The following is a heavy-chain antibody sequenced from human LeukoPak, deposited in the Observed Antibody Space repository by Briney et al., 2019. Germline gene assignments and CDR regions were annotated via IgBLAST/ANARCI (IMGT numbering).Heavy chain of an antibody. CDR3: ARGGVVIPASFDP. J-gene: IGHJ5*02. Sequence: SETLSLTCTVSGGSFSTYYWSWIRRPPGKGLEWIGYMYSSGSTNYNPSLKSRVTISVDTSKNQFSLRLSSVTAADTAVCYCARGGVVIPASFDPWGQGTLVTVSS. CDR2: MYSSGST. V-gene: IGHV4-59*01. CDR1: GGSFSTYY. D-gene: IGHD2-2*01.